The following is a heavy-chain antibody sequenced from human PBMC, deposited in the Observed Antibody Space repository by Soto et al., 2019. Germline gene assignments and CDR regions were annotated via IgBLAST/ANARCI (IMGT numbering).Heavy chain of an antibody. CDR3: GRLSQEDYNRNRDWFDP. D-gene: IGHD1-20*01. Sequence: QLQLQESGPGLVKPSETLSLACTVSGGSVNSGTSYWAWLRQPPGKGLEWIGLISYGGTAFYSVFLNGRGTMSVDTSKNKFSLKLSAVTAADTAVYYCGRLSQEDYNRNRDWFDPWGQGSLVTVSS. V-gene: IGHV4-39*01. J-gene: IGHJ5*02. CDR1: GGSVNSGTSY. CDR2: ISYGGTA.